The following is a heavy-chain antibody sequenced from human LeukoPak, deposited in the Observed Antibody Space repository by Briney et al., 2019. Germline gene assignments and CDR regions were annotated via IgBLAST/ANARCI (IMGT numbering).Heavy chain of an antibody. D-gene: IGHD6-13*01. CDR2: ISGRDDST. CDR1: GFTFSSYS. V-gene: IGHV3-23*01. CDR3: ARGVYFSSSALDY. J-gene: IGHJ4*02. Sequence: GGSLRLSCAASGFTFSSYSMNWVRQAPGKGLEWVSGISGRDDSTYYADSVKGRFTISRDNSKNTLYLQLNSLRAEDTALYFCARGVYFSSSALDYWGQGTLVTVSS.